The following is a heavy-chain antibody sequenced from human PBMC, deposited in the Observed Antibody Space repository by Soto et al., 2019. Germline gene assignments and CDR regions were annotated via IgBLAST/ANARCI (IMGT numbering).Heavy chain of an antibody. CDR1: GYTFTSYG. Sequence: QVQLVQSGAEVKKPGASVKVSCKASGYTFTSYGISWVRQAPGQGLEWMGWISAYNGNTNYAQKLQGRVTMTTDTSATTASMELRRPRTLDPAVSYCARVYRLTMGRVVLSEYWGQGTLVTVSS. D-gene: IGHD3-10*01. CDR2: ISAYNGNT. CDR3: ARVYRLTMGRVVLSEY. V-gene: IGHV1-18*01. J-gene: IGHJ4*02.